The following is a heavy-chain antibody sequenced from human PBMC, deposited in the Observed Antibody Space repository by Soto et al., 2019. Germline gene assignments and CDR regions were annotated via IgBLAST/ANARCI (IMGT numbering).Heavy chain of an antibody. J-gene: IGHJ4*02. CDR1: GGTFGSYA. CDR2: VIPIFGTP. D-gene: IGHD2-15*01. Sequence: QVQLVQSGAEVKKPGSSVKVSCKSSGGTFGSYAISWVRQAPGQGLEWMGGVIPIFGTPHYAQKFHGRVTITAYSPTSTAYLELSSLKSADTAVYYCAKIRWTISLQDEDAIWGQGTLVTVS. CDR3: AKIRWTISLQDEDAI. V-gene: IGHV1-69*06.